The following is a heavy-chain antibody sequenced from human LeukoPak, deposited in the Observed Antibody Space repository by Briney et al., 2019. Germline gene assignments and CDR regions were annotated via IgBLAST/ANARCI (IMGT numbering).Heavy chain of an antibody. CDR1: GGSFSGYY. CDR2: INHSGST. V-gene: IGHV4-34*01. J-gene: IGHJ4*02. CDR3: ARVGMITFGGVIVIREFDY. Sequence: SETLSLTCAVYGGSFSGYYWSWIRQPPGKGLEWIGEINHSGSTNYNPSLKSRVTISVDTSKNQFSLKLSSVTAADTAVYYCARVGMITFGGVIVIREFDYWGQGTLVTVSS. D-gene: IGHD3-16*02.